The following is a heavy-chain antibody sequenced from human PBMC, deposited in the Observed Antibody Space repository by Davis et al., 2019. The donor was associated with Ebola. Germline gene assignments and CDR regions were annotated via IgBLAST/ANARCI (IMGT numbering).Heavy chain of an antibody. CDR2: IRTSGSSI. Sequence: GGSLRLSCAASGFSSSDFYMSWIRQAPGKGLEWISYIRTSGSSISYADTVKGRFTISRDNARDSLYLQMDSLRVEDTAIYYCARDAFSLSRYDTEDHWGQGTLVTVSS. CDR3: ARDAFSLSRYDTEDH. CDR1: GFSSSDFY. D-gene: IGHD3-9*01. V-gene: IGHV3-11*04. J-gene: IGHJ4*02.